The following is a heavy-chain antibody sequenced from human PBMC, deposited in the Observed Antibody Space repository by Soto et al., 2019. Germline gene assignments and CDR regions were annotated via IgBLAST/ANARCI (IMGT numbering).Heavy chain of an antibody. D-gene: IGHD4-4*01. CDR1: GDSVSSNSAV. CDR3: VRLVGNSWLDH. Sequence: SQTLSLTCAISGDSVSSNSAVWNWIRQSPSRGFEWLGMTYYSSHWHYEYAVFVQSRISIDPDTSKNQFSLQLNSVSPEDTAVYYCVRLVGNSWLDHWGQGTLVTVSS. J-gene: IGHJ4*02. CDR2: TYYSSHWHY. V-gene: IGHV6-1*01.